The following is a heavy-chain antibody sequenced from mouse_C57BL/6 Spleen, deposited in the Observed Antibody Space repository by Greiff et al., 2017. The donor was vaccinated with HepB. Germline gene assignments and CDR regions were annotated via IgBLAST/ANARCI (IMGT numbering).Heavy chain of an antibody. V-gene: IGHV10-1*01. CDR2: IRSKSNNYAT. CDR3: SSWYYAMDY. Sequence: EVMLVESGGGLVQPKGSLKLSCAASGFSFNTYAMNWVRQAPGKGLEWVARIRSKSNNYATYYADSVKARFTISRDDSESMLYLQMNNLKTEDTAMYYCSSWYYAMDYWGQGTSVTVSS. J-gene: IGHJ4*01. D-gene: IGHD1-1*01. CDR1: GFSFNTYA.